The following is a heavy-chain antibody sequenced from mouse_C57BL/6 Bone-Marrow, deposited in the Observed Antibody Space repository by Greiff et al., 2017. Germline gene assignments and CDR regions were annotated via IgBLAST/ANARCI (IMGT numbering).Heavy chain of an antibody. CDR3: ARRVTTGAMDY. D-gene: IGHD2-1*01. CDR2: INSDGGST. CDR1: EYEFPSHD. V-gene: IGHV5-2*01. J-gene: IGHJ4*01. Sequence: EVKLMESGGGLVQPGESLKLSCESNEYEFPSHDMSWVRKTPEKRLELVAAINSDGGSTYYPDTMGRRFIISRDNTKKTLYLQMSSLRSEDTALYYCARRVTTGAMDYWGQGTSVTVSS.